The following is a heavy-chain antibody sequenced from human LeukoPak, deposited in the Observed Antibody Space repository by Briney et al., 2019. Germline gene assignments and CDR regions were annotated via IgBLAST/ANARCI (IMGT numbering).Heavy chain of an antibody. J-gene: IGHJ4*02. D-gene: IGHD2-2*01. Sequence: PGGSLRLSCAASGFTFSSYAMSWVRQAPGKGLEWVSVISGSGGSTYYADSVKGRFTISRDNSKNTLYLQMNSLRAEDTAVYYCARGCSSTSCYGFDYWGQGTLVTVSS. CDR1: GFTFSSYA. V-gene: IGHV3-23*01. CDR2: ISGSGGST. CDR3: ARGCSSTSCYGFDY.